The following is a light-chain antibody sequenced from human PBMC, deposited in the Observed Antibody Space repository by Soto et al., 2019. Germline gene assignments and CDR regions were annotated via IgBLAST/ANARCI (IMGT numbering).Light chain of an antibody. CDR1: QSVRIN. CDR3: QQYKDWHRT. J-gene: IGKJ1*01. V-gene: IGKV3-15*01. Sequence: EIVMTQSPATLSVSPGERATLSCRASQSVRINVAWFQQKPGQPPRLFIYGASTRAAGVADRFSGSGSGTEFTLTISGLHSEDFEVYYCQQYKDWHRTFGQGSKVDMK. CDR2: GAS.